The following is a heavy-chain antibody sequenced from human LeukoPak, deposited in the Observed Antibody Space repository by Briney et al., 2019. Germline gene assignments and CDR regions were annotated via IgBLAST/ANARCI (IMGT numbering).Heavy chain of an antibody. Sequence: SVKVSCKASGGTFSSNAISWVRQAPGQGLEWMGGIIPIFGTANYAQKFQGRVTITADESTSTAYMELSSLRSEDTAVYYCARAIQLWSPFDYWGQGTLVTVSS. CDR3: ARAIQLWSPFDY. CDR2: IIPIFGTA. J-gene: IGHJ4*02. CDR1: GGTFSSNA. V-gene: IGHV1-69*13. D-gene: IGHD5-18*01.